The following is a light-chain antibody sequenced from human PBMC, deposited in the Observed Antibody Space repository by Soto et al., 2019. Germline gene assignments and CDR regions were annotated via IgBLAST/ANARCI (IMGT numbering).Light chain of an antibody. CDR1: QSVNSN. V-gene: IGKV3-15*01. Sequence: EIVMTQSPATLSVSPGERATLSCRASQSVNSNLAWYQQKPGQAPRLLIYGASTMVAGIPARFSGSGSGTEFSLTISSLQSEDFAVYYCQQYNNRPPDTFGQGTKLEIK. CDR3: QQYNNRPPDT. J-gene: IGKJ2*01. CDR2: GAS.